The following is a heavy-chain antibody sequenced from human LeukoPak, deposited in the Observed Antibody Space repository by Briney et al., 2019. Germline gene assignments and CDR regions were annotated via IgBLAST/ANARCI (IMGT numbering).Heavy chain of an antibody. Sequence: GGSLRLSCAASGFTFRSYVMSWVRQTPEKGLEWVSAITGDGGGTNHADSVKGRFFISRDSSKNTLYLQMNSLRAEDTAVYYCAKETSSGNFVTIDCWGQGALVTVSS. CDR2: ITGDGGGT. V-gene: IGHV3-23*01. CDR1: GFTFRSYV. J-gene: IGHJ4*02. CDR3: AKETSSGNFVTIDC. D-gene: IGHD1-26*01.